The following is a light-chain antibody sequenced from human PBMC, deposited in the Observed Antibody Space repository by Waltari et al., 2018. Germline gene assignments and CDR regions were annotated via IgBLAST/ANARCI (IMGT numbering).Light chain of an antibody. CDR2: EGS. CDR1: SSDVGSYNL. CDR3: CSYAGSSTFV. J-gene: IGLJ1*01. V-gene: IGLV2-23*03. Sequence: QSALTQPASVSGSPGQSITISCTGTSSDVGSYNLVSWYLQYPGKAPKLMIYEGSKRPSGGSNRFSGSKSSNTASLTISGLQAGDEADYYCCSYAGSSTFVFGTGTKVTVL.